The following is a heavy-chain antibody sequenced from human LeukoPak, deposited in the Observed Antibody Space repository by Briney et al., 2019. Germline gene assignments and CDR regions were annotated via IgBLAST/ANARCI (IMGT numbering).Heavy chain of an antibody. CDR2: ISGSGGST. Sequence: TGGSLRLSCAASGFTFRSSAMSWVRQAPGKGLEWVSAISGSGGSTYYADSVKGRFTISRDNSKNTLYLQMNSLRAEDTAVYYCAKPLSSCSLCAFCFWGQGTLVTVSS. V-gene: IGHV3-23*01. D-gene: IGHD6-13*01. J-gene: IGHJ4*02. CDR1: GFTFRSSA. CDR3: AKPLSSCSLCAFCF.